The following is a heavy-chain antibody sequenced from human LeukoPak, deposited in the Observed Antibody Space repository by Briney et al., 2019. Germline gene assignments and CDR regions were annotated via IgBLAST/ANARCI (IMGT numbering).Heavy chain of an antibody. CDR3: ARAGTAARLGMGFDS. CDR2: ISSSSSYI. D-gene: IGHD6-6*01. V-gene: IGHV3-21*01. CDR1: GFTFSSYN. J-gene: IGHJ4*02. Sequence: GGSLRLSCAASGFTFSSYNMNWVRQAPGKGLEWVSSISSSSSYIYYADSVKGRFTISRDNAKKSLYLEMNSLRDEDTAVYYCARAGTAARLGMGFDSWGQGTLVTVSS.